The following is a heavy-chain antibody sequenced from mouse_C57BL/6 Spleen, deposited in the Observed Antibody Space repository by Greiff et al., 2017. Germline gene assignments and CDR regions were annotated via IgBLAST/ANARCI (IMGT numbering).Heavy chain of an antibody. CDR1: GYTFTDYY. Sequence: QVQLKESGAELVRPGASVKLSCKASGYTFTDYYINWVKQRPGQGLEWIARIYPGSGNTYYNEKFKGKATLTAEKSSSTAYMQLSSLTSEDSAVYFCARGRTWFAYWGQGTLVTVSA. CDR2: IYPGSGNT. CDR3: ARGRTWFAY. V-gene: IGHV1-76*01. J-gene: IGHJ3*01.